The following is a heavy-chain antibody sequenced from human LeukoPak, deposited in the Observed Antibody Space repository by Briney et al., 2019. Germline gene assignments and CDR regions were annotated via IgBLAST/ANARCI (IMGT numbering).Heavy chain of an antibody. CDR3: AKNRNADYAQFFDY. CDR1: GFTFSNVW. Sequence: GGSLRLFCAASGFTFSNVWMNWVRQAPGKGLEWVSAISGSGRDTYYADSVKGRFTISRDNSKNTLYLQMNSLRAEDPTIYYCAKNRNADYAQFFDYWGQGTLVTVSS. D-gene: IGHD1-14*01. J-gene: IGHJ4*02. V-gene: IGHV3-23*01. CDR2: ISGSGRDT.